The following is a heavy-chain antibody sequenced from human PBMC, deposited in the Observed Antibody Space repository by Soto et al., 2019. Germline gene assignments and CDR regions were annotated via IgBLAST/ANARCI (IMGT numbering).Heavy chain of an antibody. D-gene: IGHD4-17*01. CDR2: IYHSGST. CDR1: GGSISSSTW. CDR3: ARVWTTVTNWFDP. J-gene: IGHJ5*02. Sequence: SLTCALSGGSISSSTWLRWVRQPPGKGLEWIGEIYHSGSTNYNPSLKSRVTISVDKSKNQFSLKLSSVTAADTAVYYCARVWTTVTNWFDPWGQGTLVTVSS. V-gene: IGHV4-4*02.